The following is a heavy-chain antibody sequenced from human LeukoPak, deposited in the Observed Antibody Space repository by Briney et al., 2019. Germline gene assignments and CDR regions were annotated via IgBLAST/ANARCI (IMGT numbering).Heavy chain of an antibody. D-gene: IGHD3-16*01. CDR3: ARGDRLTTLDC. Sequence: GGSLRLSCAASGFTLSSYEMNWVRQAPGQGLEWVSHIGNRGTTIFYADSVKGRFTISRDNAKNSLSLQMNSLRAEDAAIYYCARGDRLTTLDCWGQGTLVTVS. CDR2: IGNRGTTI. J-gene: IGHJ4*02. V-gene: IGHV3-48*03. CDR1: GFTLSSYE.